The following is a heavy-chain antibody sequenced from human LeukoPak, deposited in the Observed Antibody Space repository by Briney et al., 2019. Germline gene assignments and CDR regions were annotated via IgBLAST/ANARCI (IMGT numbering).Heavy chain of an antibody. CDR2: ISSGSSTI. D-gene: IGHD2-2*02. J-gene: IGHJ6*03. Sequence: GGSLRLSCAASGFTFSSYSMNWVRQAPGKGLEWVSYISSGSSTIYYADSVKGRFTISRDNAKNSLYLQMNSLRAEDTAVYYCARAPGYCSSTSCYTGYYYYYYMDVWGKGTTVTVSS. CDR1: GFTFSSYS. V-gene: IGHV3-48*04. CDR3: ARAPGYCSSTSCYTGYYYYYYMDV.